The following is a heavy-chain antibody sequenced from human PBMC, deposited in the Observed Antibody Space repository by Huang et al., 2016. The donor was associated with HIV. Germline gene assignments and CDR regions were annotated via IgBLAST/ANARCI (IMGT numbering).Heavy chain of an antibody. V-gene: IGHV1-8*01. CDR3: VRGWYIAALPYFDY. Sequence: QVQLVQSGAEVRKPGASVKVSCEASGHSFASYDINWVRQATGQGLEWMGWMNPNSGNTGYAQKFQGRVTMTRNTSISTAYMELSSLRSEDTAKYFCVRGWYIAALPYFDYWGQGTLVTVSS. CDR1: GHSFASYD. D-gene: IGHD6-6*01. J-gene: IGHJ4*02. CDR2: MNPNSGNT.